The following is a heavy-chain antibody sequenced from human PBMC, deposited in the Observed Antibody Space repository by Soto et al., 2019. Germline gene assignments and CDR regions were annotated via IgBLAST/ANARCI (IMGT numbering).Heavy chain of an antibody. V-gene: IGHV3-30*18. Sequence: LRLSCAASGFTFSSYGMHWVRQAPGKGLEWVAVISYDGSNKYYADSVKGRFTTSRDNSKNTLYLQMNSLRAEDTAVYYCAKALSDTAMAHWGQGTLVTVSS. J-gene: IGHJ4*02. CDR1: GFTFSSYG. CDR3: AKALSDTAMAH. D-gene: IGHD5-18*01. CDR2: ISYDGSNK.